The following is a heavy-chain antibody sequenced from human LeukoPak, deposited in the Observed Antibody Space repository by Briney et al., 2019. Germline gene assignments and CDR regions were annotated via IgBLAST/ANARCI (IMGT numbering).Heavy chain of an antibody. CDR3: ARDHDVLTGYYQNSFDF. CDR2: INAGNGNT. V-gene: IGHV1-3*01. CDR1: GYTFINYA. D-gene: IGHD3-9*01. Sequence: ASVKVSCKASGYTFINYAVHWVRQAPGQGLERMGWINAGNGNTKYSQKFQDRVTIIRDNSASTAYMELSSLGSEDSAVYYCARDHDVLTGYYQNSFDFWGQGTLVIVSS. J-gene: IGHJ3*01.